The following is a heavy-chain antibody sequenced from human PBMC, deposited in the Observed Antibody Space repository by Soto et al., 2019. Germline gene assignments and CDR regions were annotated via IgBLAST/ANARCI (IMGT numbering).Heavy chain of an antibody. CDR1: GYTFTSYY. J-gene: IGHJ6*03. CDR3: ARALGLSNYDSVYYYYYMDV. D-gene: IGHD4-4*01. V-gene: IGHV1-46*03. Sequence: ASVKVSCKASGYTFTSYYMHWVRQAPGQGLEWMGIINPSGGSTSYAQKFQGRVTMTRDTSTSTVYMELSNLRSEDTAVYYCARALGLSNYDSVYYYYYMDVWGKGTTVTVSS. CDR2: INPSGGST.